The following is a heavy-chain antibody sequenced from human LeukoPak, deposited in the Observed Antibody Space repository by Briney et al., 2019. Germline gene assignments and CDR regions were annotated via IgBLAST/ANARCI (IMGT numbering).Heavy chain of an antibody. J-gene: IGHJ2*01. CDR3: ARGLGDYVEDWYFDL. V-gene: IGHV4-59*01. Sequence: SETLSLTCTVSGGSISSSYGSWLRPPPGKGLEWIGYIYNSGSTNYNPSLESRITISVDTSKNQFSLKLSSVTAADTAVYYCARGLGDYVEDWYFDLWGRGTLVTVSS. CDR1: GGSISSSY. CDR2: IYNSGST. D-gene: IGHD4-17*01.